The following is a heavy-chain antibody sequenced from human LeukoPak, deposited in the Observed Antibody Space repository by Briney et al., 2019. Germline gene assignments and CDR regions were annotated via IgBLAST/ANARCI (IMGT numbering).Heavy chain of an antibody. CDR1: GGTFSSYA. V-gene: IGHV1-69*13. J-gene: IGHJ6*02. CDR2: IIPIFGTA. Sequence: SGKVSCKASGGTFSSYAISWVRQAPGQGLEWMGGIIPIFGTANYAQKFQGRVTITADESTSTAYMELSSLRSEDTAVYYCARVESIVVVITDYYYYGMDVRGQGTTVTVSS. CDR3: ARVESIVVVITDYYYYGMDV. D-gene: IGHD3-22*01.